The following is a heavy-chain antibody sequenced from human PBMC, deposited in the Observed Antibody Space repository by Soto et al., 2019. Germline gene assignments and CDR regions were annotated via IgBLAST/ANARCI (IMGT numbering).Heavy chain of an antibody. V-gene: IGHV3-21*01. Sequence: EVQLVESGGGLVKPGGSLRLSCALCGFTLSSYNVNWVRRAPGRGLEWVSSISNSSSYIYYADSVEGRFTISRDSAKNSLYLQMNSLRAEDTAVYYCARLSWFDPWGQGTLVTVSS. J-gene: IGHJ5*02. CDR1: GFTLSSYN. CDR3: ARLSWFDP. CDR2: ISNSSSYI.